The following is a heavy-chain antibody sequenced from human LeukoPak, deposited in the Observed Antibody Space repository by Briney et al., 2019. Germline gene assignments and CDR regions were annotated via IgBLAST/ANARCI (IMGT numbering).Heavy chain of an antibody. CDR1: GGSISSGSYY. D-gene: IGHD2-2*03. CDR2: IYYSGST. V-gene: IGHV4-61*10. CDR3: ARDGLVALGWFDP. Sequence: PSETLSLTCTVSGGSISSGSYYWSWIRQPAGKGLEWIGYIYYSGSTNYNPSLKSRVTISVDTSKNQFSLKLSSVTAADPAVYYCARDGLVALGWFDPWGQGTLVTVSS. J-gene: IGHJ5*02.